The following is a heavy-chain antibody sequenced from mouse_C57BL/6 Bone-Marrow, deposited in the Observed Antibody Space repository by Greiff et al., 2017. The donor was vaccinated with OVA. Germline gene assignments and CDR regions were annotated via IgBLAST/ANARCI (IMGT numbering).Heavy chain of an antibody. CDR1: GYTFTSYG. CDR2: IYPRSGNT. Sequence: QVHVKQSGAELARPGASVKLSCKASGYTFTSYGISWVKQRTGQGLEWIGEIYPRSGNTYYNEKFKGKATLTADKSSSTAYMELRSLTSEDSAVYFCASYYGYSDYWGQGTTLTVSS. V-gene: IGHV1-81*01. J-gene: IGHJ2*01. D-gene: IGHD1-1*02. CDR3: ASYYGYSDY.